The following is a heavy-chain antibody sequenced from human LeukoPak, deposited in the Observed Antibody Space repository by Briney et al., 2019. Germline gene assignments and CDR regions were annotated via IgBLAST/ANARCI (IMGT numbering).Heavy chain of an antibody. J-gene: IGHJ4*02. D-gene: IGHD6-19*01. CDR1: GFPFSSYG. V-gene: IGHV3-30*18. CDR3: AKEAEEQWLEGYFDY. Sequence: GRSLRLSYAASGFPFSSYGMHWVRQAPGKGLEWVAVISYDGSNKYYADSVKGRFTISRDNSKNTLYLQMNSLRAEDTAVYYCAKEAEEQWLEGYFDYWGQGTLVTVSS. CDR2: ISYDGSNK.